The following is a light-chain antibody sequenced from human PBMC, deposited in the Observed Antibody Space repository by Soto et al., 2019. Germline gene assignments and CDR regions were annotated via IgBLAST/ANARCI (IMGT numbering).Light chain of an antibody. CDR3: QQSYRTPRT. CDR1: QSISTY. V-gene: IGKV1-39*01. CDR2: AAS. J-gene: IGKJ1*01. Sequence: DIQITQSPSSLSAALGQRVTITFPSSQSISTYLNWYQQKPGKAPKLLMHAASSLDRGVPSRFSGSGSGTDFTLTISSLQTEDFATYYCQQSYRTPRTFGQGTKVDIK.